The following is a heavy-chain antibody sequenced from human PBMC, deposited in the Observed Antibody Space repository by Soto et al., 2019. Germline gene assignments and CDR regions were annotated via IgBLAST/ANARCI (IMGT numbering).Heavy chain of an antibody. CDR3: AKASYSSSWYWWDY. V-gene: IGHV3-23*01. CDR1: GFTFSSYA. J-gene: IGHJ4*02. CDR2: ISGSGGST. Sequence: GGSLRLSCAASGFTFSSYAMSWVRQAPGKGLEWVSAISGSGGSTYYADSVKGRFTISRDNSKNTLYLQMNSLRAEDTAVYYCAKASYSSSWYWWDYWGQGTLVTVSS. D-gene: IGHD6-13*01.